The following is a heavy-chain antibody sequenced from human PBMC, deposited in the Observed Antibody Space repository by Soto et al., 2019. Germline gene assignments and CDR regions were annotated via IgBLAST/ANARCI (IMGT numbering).Heavy chain of an antibody. Sequence: QVQLVQSGAEVKKPGSSVKVSCKASGGTFSSYAISWVRQAPGQGLEWMGGIIPIFGTANYAQKFQGRVTITAGESTSTAYMALNSRRSEATAVYYGVGDPDYAGAMRAAGDYGRDVGGQGTTV. J-gene: IGHJ6*01. D-gene: IGHD4-17*01. CDR1: GGTFSSYA. CDR3: VGDPDYAGAMRAAGDYGRDV. CDR2: IIPIFGTA. V-gene: IGHV1-69*12.